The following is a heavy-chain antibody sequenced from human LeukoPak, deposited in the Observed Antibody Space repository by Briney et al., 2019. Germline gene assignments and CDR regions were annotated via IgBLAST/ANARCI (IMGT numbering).Heavy chain of an antibody. CDR2: ISYDGSNK. J-gene: IGHJ4*02. CDR1: GFTFSSYG. V-gene: IGHV3-30*18. CDR3: AKDTNSSGWFDY. Sequence: GRSLRLSCAASGFTFSSYGMHWVRQAPGKGLEWVAVISYDGSNKYYADSVKGRFTISRDNSKNTLYLQMNSLRAEDTAVYYCAKDTNSSGWFDYWGQGTLVTVSS. D-gene: IGHD3-22*01.